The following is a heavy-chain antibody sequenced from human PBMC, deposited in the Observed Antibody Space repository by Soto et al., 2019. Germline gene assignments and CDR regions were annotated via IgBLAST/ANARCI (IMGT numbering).Heavy chain of an antibody. CDR2: LYYSDNT. D-gene: IGHD3-16*01. J-gene: IGHJ4*02. Sequence: SETLSLTCTVSGGSISPFYWSWVRQPPGKGLEWIGYLYYSDNTNYNPSLKSRVTISVDASKNQVPLRLTSVTAADTAVYYCARVGGVAARTFDYWGQGTVVTVSS. CDR3: ARVGGVAARTFDY. CDR1: GGSISPFY. V-gene: IGHV4-59*01.